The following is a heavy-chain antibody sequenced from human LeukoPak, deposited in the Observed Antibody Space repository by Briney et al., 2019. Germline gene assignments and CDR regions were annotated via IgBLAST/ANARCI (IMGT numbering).Heavy chain of an antibody. CDR1: GFIFSSYG. CDR2: IWYDGSNK. CDR3: ARDARVGATPGLFDY. Sequence: GGSLRLSCTASGFIFSSYGMHWVRQAPGKGLEWVTIIWYDGSNKYYADSVKGRFTTSRDNSKNTLYLQMNSLRAEDTAVYYCARDARVGATPGLFDYGGQGTLVTVS. D-gene: IGHD1-26*01. J-gene: IGHJ4*02. V-gene: IGHV3-33*01.